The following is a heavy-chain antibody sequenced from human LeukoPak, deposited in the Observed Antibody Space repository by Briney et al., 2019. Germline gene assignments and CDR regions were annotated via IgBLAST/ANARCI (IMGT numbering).Heavy chain of an antibody. CDR2: IYCSGST. CDR1: GGSISSYY. CDR3: ARQAPGYCSGGSCYSTKYYFDY. Sequence: SETLSLTCTVSGGSISSYYWSWIRQPPGKGLEWIGYIYCSGSTNYNPSLKSRVTISVDTSKNQFSLKLNSVTAADTAVYYCARQAPGYCSGGSCYSTKYYFDYWGQGTLVTVSS. V-gene: IGHV4-59*08. J-gene: IGHJ4*02. D-gene: IGHD2-15*01.